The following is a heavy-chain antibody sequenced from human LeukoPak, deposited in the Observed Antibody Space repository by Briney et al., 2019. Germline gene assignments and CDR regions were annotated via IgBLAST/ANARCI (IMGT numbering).Heavy chain of an antibody. CDR3: AGVSSGYYY. CDR1: GFTFSNYG. D-gene: IGHD3-22*01. J-gene: IGHJ4*02. CDR2: ISGNGITT. V-gene: IGHV3-23*01. Sequence: GGSLRLSCAASGFTFSNYGMSWVRQAPGKGLEWVSTISGNGITTYYADSVKGRFAISRDNPKNTAYLQMNSLRAEDTAVYYCAGVSSGYYYWGQGTLVTVSS.